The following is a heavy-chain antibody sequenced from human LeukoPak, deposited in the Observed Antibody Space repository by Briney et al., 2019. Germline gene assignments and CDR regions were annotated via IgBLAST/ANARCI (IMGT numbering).Heavy chain of an antibody. J-gene: IGHJ4*02. D-gene: IGHD3-10*01. CDR1: GFTFSSYA. Sequence: PGGSLRLSCAASGFTFSSYAMHWVRQAPGKGLEWVAVISYDGSNKYYADSVKGRFTISRDNSKNTLYLQMNSLRDEDTAVYYCARDLPGYYYGSGSYYLDINYFDYWGRGTLVTVSS. V-gene: IGHV3-30*04. CDR2: ISYDGSNK. CDR3: ARDLPGYYYGSGSYYLDINYFDY.